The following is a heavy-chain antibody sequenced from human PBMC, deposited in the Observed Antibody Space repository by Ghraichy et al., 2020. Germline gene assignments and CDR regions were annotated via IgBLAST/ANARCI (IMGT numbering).Heavy chain of an antibody. CDR1: GDSVSSNSAA. CDR3: ARGGSSWYFLMGNKYNWFDP. CDR2: TYYRSKWYN. D-gene: IGHD6-13*01. V-gene: IGHV6-1*01. J-gene: IGHJ5*02. Sequence: SQTLSLTCAISGDSVSSNSAAWNWIRQSPSRGLEWLGRTYYRSKWYNDYAVSVKSRITINPDTSKNQFSLQLNSVTPEDTAVYYCARGGSSWYFLMGNKYNWFDPWGQGTLVTVSS.